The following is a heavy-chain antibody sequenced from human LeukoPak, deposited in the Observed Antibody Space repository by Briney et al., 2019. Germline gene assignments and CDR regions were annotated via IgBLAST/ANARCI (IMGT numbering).Heavy chain of an antibody. Sequence: PSETLSLTCTVSGGSISSYYWSWIRQPPGKGLEWIGYIYYSGGTNYNPSLKSRVTISVDTSKNQFSLKLSSVTAADTAVYYCARGSDSSGWYRDYYYGMDVWGQGTTVTVSS. J-gene: IGHJ6*02. D-gene: IGHD6-19*01. CDR3: ARGSDSSGWYRDYYYGMDV. V-gene: IGHV4-59*01. CDR1: GGSISSYY. CDR2: IYYSGGT.